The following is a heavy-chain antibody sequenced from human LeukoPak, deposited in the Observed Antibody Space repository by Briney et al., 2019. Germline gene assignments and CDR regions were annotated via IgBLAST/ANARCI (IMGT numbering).Heavy chain of an antibody. V-gene: IGHV1-2*06. Sequence: ASVKVSCKASGYTFTSFFIHWVRRAPGQGLEWMGRINPSTGGTTFAQRFQGRVTMTRDTSTSTAYLDLSGLTSDDTAIYYCTREVRYTRHYDYWGQGTPVTVSS. D-gene: IGHD3-16*02. CDR3: TREVRYTRHYDY. CDR1: GYTFTSFF. J-gene: IGHJ4*02. CDR2: INPSTGGT.